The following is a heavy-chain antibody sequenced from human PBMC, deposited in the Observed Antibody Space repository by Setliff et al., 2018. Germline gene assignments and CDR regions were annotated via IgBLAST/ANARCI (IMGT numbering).Heavy chain of an antibody. J-gene: IGHJ3*02. V-gene: IGHV4-38-2*01. CDR3: ASPRRDDLDSPFDPFDI. CDR1: GGSISSGHY. CDR2: IYHKGRT. D-gene: IGHD3-3*01. Sequence: ETLSLTCSVSGGSISSGHYWGWIRQPPGKGLEWIATIYHKGRTYFNPSLQSRVTMSLDRSKNQFSLRLTSVTASDTAVYYCASPRRDDLDSPFDPFDIWGHGTRVTVSS.